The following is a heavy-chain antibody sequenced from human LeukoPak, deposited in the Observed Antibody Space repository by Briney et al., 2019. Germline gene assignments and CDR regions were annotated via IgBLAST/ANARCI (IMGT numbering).Heavy chain of an antibody. CDR2: LSPDGTNT. Sequence: PGGSLRLSCVASGFTFSDYWMYWVRHAPGKGLVWVSRLSPDGTNTNYADSVKGRFTISRDNAKNTVYLQMNSLRAEDTALYYCASVRLGHWGQGTLVTVSS. V-gene: IGHV3-74*01. CDR1: GFTFSDYW. J-gene: IGHJ4*02. D-gene: IGHD3-9*01. CDR3: ASVRLGH.